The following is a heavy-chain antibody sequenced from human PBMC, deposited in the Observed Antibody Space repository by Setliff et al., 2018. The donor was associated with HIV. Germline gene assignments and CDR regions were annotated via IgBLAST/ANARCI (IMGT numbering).Heavy chain of an antibody. D-gene: IGHD2-15*01. V-gene: IGHV3-74*01. J-gene: IGHJ6*02. Sequence: PGGSLRLSCAASGFSFRTYWMHWVRQAPGKGLVWVSHINSDGSSANYADSVKGRFTISRDNAKNTLYLQMNSLRAEDTAVYYCAKTLPTLYPPHDYYFAMDVWGQGTTVTVSS. CDR3: AKTLPTLYPPHDYYFAMDV. CDR2: INSDGSSA. CDR1: GFSFRTYW.